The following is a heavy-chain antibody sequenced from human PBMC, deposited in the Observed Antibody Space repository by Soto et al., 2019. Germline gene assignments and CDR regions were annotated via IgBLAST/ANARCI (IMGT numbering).Heavy chain of an antibody. Sequence: PGESLKISCKGSGYSFTSYWISWVRQMPGKGLEWMGIIYPDDSDTRYSPSFQGQVTISADKSTNTAYLQWSSLKASDTAMYYCARTAAAGKYYYGVDVWGQGTTVTVSS. V-gene: IGHV5-51*01. J-gene: IGHJ6*02. CDR3: ARTAAAGKYYYGVDV. CDR1: GYSFTSYW. D-gene: IGHD6-13*01. CDR2: IYPDDSDT.